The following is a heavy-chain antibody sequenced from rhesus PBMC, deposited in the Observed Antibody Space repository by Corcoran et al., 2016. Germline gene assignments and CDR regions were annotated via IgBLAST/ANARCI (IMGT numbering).Heavy chain of an antibody. Sequence: QLQLQESGPGLVKPSETLSVTCAVSGGSISSSYWSWIRQAPGKGLEGFGYIYGSGSTSTYHPPLKIRFTLSVDPSKNRLSLTLSSVTAADTAVYYCASETQGRAGSLDVWGRGVLVTVSS. D-gene: IGHD1-44*02. V-gene: IGHV4-169*02. CDR1: GGSISSSY. CDR2: IYGSGSTS. CDR3: ASETQGRAGSLDV. J-gene: IGHJ5-2*02.